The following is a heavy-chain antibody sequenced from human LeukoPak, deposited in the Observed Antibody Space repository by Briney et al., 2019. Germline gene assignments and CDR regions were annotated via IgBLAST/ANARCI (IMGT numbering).Heavy chain of an antibody. CDR1: GFXFSSYA. CDR2: ISGSGGTT. V-gene: IGHV3-23*01. Sequence: GGSLRLSCEASGFXFSSYAVSWVRQAPGKGLEWVSAISGSGGTTYYADSVKGRFTISRDNSKNTLYLQMNSLRAEDTAVYYCATRVATYFDLWGRGTLVAVSS. CDR3: ATRVATYFDL. J-gene: IGHJ2*01.